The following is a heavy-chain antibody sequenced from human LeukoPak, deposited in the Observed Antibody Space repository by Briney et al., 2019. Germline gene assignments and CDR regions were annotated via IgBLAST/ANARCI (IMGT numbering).Heavy chain of an antibody. D-gene: IGHD6-19*01. V-gene: IGHV5-51*01. CDR2: IYPGDSDT. Sequence: GESLKISCKGSGYSFTSYWIGWVRQMPGKGLEWMGIIYPGDSDTRYSPSFQGQVTISADKSISTAYLQWSSLKASDTAMYYCARQGIAVAGTLQSPQFDYWGQGTLVTVSS. CDR3: ARQGIAVAGTLQSPQFDY. J-gene: IGHJ4*02. CDR1: GYSFTSYW.